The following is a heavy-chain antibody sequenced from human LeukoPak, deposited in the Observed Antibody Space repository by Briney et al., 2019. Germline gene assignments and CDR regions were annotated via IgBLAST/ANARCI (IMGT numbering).Heavy chain of an antibody. CDR3: ARVPSTSWNIDY. CDR1: SDSISSSSYY. D-gene: IGHD6-13*01. J-gene: IGHJ4*02. CDR2: IYYSGLT. V-gene: IGHV4-39*07. Sequence: PSETLSLTCTESSDSISSSSYYWGWIRQPPGEGLEWIGNIYYSGLTYYNPSLKSRVSLSVDTSKNQFSLKLHSVTAADTAVYYCARVPSTSWNIDYWGQGILVTVSS.